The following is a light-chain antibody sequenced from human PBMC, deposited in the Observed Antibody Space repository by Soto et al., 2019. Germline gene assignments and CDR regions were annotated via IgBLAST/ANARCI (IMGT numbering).Light chain of an antibody. CDR1: QGISDY. CDR3: QKYNTAPIFT. CDR2: GAS. Sequence: DIQMTQSPSSLSASVGDRVTITCRASQGISDYLAWYQQKPGKIPKLLIYGASTLQSGVPSRFSGSVSGTDFTLTISSLQPEDVATYYCQKYNTAPIFTFGPGTKVDIK. J-gene: IGKJ3*01. V-gene: IGKV1-27*01.